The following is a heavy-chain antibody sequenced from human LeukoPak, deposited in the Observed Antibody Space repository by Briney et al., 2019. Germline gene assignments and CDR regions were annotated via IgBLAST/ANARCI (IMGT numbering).Heavy chain of an antibody. CDR1: GGSISSGGYY. Sequence: PSETLSLTCTVSGGSISSGGYYWSWIRQHPGKGLEWIGYIYYSGSTYYNPSLKSRVTISVDTSKNQFSLKLSSVTAADTAVYYCARDSVDTAMEHYFDYWGQGTLVTVSS. D-gene: IGHD5-18*01. CDR3: ARDSVDTAMEHYFDY. J-gene: IGHJ4*02. V-gene: IGHV4-61*08. CDR2: IYYSGST.